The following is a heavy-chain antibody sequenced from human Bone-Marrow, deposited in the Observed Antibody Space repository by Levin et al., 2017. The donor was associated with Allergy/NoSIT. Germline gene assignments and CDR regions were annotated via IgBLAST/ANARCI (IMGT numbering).Heavy chain of an antibody. Sequence: LSLTCAASGFTFSSFGMHWVRQDPGKGLEWVAVLSYDGTNKYYADSVKGRFTISRDNSKNTLYLQMNSLRPEDTAMYYCTKDRGRGSGSYATWFDPWGQGTLVTVSS. J-gene: IGHJ5*02. D-gene: IGHD3-16*01. CDR2: LSYDGTNK. CDR1: GFTFSSFG. V-gene: IGHV3-30*18. CDR3: TKDRGRGSGSYATWFDP.